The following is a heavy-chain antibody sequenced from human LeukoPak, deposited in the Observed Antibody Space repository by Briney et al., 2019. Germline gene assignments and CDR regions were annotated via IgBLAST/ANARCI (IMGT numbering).Heavy chain of an antibody. J-gene: IGHJ2*01. CDR1: GGSLSNSH. V-gene: IGHV4-59*08. D-gene: IGHD1-14*01. Sequence: SETLSLTCTVSGGSLSNSHWSWIRQPPGKGLEYIGYIYYSGNTNSNPSLNSRVTISVDTSKNQFSLKLSSVTAADTAVYYCARRGSGASLEYYFDLWGRGTLVTVSS. CDR2: IYYSGNT. CDR3: ARRGSGASLEYYFDL.